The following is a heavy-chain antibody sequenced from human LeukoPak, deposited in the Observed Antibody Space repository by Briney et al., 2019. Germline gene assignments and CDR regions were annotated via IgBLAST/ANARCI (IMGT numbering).Heavy chain of an antibody. Sequence: GGSLRLSCAASGFTYSSYSMNWVRQAPGKGLEWVSSISSSSSYIYYADSVKGRFTISRDNAKNSLYLQMNSLRAEDTAVYYCARQTSSHVAATPFDYWGQGTLVTVSS. J-gene: IGHJ4*02. CDR3: ARQTSSHVAATPFDY. V-gene: IGHV3-21*01. CDR2: ISSSSSYI. CDR1: GFTYSSYS. D-gene: IGHD2-15*01.